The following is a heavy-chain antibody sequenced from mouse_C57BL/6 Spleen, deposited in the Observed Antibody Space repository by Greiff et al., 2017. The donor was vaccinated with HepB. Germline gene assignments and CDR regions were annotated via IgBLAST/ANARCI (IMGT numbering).Heavy chain of an antibody. D-gene: IGHD2-3*01. CDR3: ARPRDGYSWFAY. V-gene: IGHV1-4*01. CDR2: INPSSGYT. Sequence: LQESGAELARPGASVKMSCKASGYTFTSYTMHWVKQRPGQGLEWIGYINPSSGYTKYNQKFKDKATLTADKSSSTAYMQLSSLTSEDSAVYYCARPRDGYSWFAYWGQGTLVTVSA. CDR1: GYTFTSYT. J-gene: IGHJ3*01.